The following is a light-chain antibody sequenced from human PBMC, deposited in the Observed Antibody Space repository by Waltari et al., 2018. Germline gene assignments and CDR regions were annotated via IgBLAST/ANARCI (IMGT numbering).Light chain of an antibody. CDR2: EVN. Sequence: QSALTQPPSASGSPGQSVTTPCSGTNSDIGTYNYVSLFQQHPGRAPKLLIYEVNKRPSGVPDRFSGSKSDNRASLTVSGLQADDEAVYHCSSYAGSNTLVFGGGTRLTVL. V-gene: IGLV2-8*01. CDR1: NSDIGTYNY. CDR3: SSYAGSNTLV. J-gene: IGLJ2*01.